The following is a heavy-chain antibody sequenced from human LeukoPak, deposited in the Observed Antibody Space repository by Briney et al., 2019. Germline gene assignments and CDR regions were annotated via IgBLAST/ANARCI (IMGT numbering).Heavy chain of an antibody. Sequence: GGSLRLSCAASGFTFSSYEMNWVRQAPGKGLEWVSYISSSGSTMYYADSVKGRFTISRDNAKNALYLQMNSLRAEDTAVYYCASRGGWGWFDPWGQGTLVTVSS. CDR2: ISSSGSTM. CDR1: GFTFSSYE. CDR3: ASRGGWGWFDP. J-gene: IGHJ5*02. D-gene: IGHD6-19*01. V-gene: IGHV3-48*03.